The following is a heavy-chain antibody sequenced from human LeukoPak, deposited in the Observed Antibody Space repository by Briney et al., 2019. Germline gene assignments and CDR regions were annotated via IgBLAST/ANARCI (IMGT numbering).Heavy chain of an antibody. CDR1: GYTFTSYY. CDR2: INPSDSSA. V-gene: IGHV1-46*01. CDR3: ARDPGYGGNSNGFDY. Sequence: ASVKVSCKASGYTFTSYYMHWVRQAPGQGLEWMGIINPSDSSAAYTQKFQGRVTMTRDTSTSTVYMELSSLRSEDTAVYYCARDPGYGGNSNGFDYWGQGTLVTVSS. J-gene: IGHJ4*02. D-gene: IGHD4-23*01.